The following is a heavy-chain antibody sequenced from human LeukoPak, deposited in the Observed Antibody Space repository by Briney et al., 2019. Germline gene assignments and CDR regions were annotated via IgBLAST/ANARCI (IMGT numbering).Heavy chain of an antibody. CDR3: GVRFDY. CDR1: GGSFSGYY. J-gene: IGHJ4*02. Sequence: SETLSLTCAVYGGSFSGYYWSWIRQPPGKGLEWIGAINHSGSSNYNPSLKSRVTISVDTSRNQFSLKLSSVTAADTAVYYCGVRFDYWGQGTLVTVSS. CDR2: INHSGSS. V-gene: IGHV4-34*01.